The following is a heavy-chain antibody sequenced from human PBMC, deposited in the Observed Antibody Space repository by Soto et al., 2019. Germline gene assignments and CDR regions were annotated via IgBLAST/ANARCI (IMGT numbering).Heavy chain of an antibody. CDR2: INAGNGNT. CDR3: ARDRHHYDTHSSFDI. J-gene: IGHJ3*02. V-gene: IGHV1-3*01. Sequence: ASVKVSCKASGYTFTSYAMHWVRQAPGQRLEWMGWINAGNGNTKYSQNLQGRVTMTTDTSTSTAYMELRSLRSDDTAVYYCARDRHHYDTHSSFDIWGQGTMVTXS. D-gene: IGHD3-22*01. CDR1: GYTFTSYA.